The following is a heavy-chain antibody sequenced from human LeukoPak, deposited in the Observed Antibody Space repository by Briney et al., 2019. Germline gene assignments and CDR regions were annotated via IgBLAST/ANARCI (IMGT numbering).Heavy chain of an antibody. Sequence: PSETLPLTCAVYGGSFSGYYWNWIRQPPGKGLEWIGEINHSGSTNYNPSLKSRVTISVDTSKNQFSLKLSSVTAADTAVYYCARGGVVAATLRQYGMDVWGQGTTVTVSS. CDR2: INHSGST. V-gene: IGHV4-34*01. D-gene: IGHD2-15*01. J-gene: IGHJ6*02. CDR3: ARGGVVAATLRQYGMDV. CDR1: GGSFSGYY.